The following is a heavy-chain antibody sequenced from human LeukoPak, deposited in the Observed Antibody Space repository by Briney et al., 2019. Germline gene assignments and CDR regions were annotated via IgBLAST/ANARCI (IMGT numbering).Heavy chain of an antibody. J-gene: IGHJ3*02. CDR2: IYPGDSQT. D-gene: IGHD3-3*01. CDR3: GRIRGYDFWSRGAFDI. Sequence: GESLKISCKGSGYSFSMYWTGWVRQMPGKGLEWMGIIYPGDSQTAYSPPFQGQVTISADKSISTAYLQWRSLKALDSAMYYCGRIRGYDFWSRGAFDIWGQGTMVTVSS. V-gene: IGHV5-51*01. CDR1: GYSFSMYW.